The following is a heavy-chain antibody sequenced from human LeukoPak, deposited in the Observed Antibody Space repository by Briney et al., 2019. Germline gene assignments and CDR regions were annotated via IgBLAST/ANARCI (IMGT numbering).Heavy chain of an antibody. CDR2: IKQDGSEK. V-gene: IGHV3-7*01. CDR1: GFSFGSW. J-gene: IGHJ4*02. CDR3: YDTSGH. Sequence: GGSLRLSCTASGFSFGSWIIWVRQAPRKGLEWVASIKQDGSEKYYLDSVKGRFTMSRDSAKNSLYLQMSSLRAEDTAVYYCYDTSGHWGQGTLVTVSS. D-gene: IGHD3-22*01.